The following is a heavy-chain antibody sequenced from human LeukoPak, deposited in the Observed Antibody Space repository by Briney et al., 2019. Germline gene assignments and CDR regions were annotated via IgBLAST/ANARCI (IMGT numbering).Heavy chain of an antibody. CDR2: ISGSGGGT. CDR3: AKDYKGRVRYGAVDY. D-gene: IGHD3-10*01. CDR1: GFTFRRNV. J-gene: IGHJ4*02. V-gene: IGHV3-23*01. Sequence: PGGSLRLSCAASGFTFRRNVMTWVRQAPGKGLEWVSAISGSGGGTYYADSMKGRFTRSRDNFQNTLYLQMNSLGDRKTGLYYCAKDYKGRVRYGAVDYWGKGNLVTVSS.